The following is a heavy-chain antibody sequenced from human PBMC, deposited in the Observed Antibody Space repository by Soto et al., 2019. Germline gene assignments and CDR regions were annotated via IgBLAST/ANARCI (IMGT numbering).Heavy chain of an antibody. D-gene: IGHD2-2*01. Sequence: SVKVSFKASGGTFSSYAISWVRQAPGQGLEWMGGIIPIFGTANYAQKFQGRVTITADESTSTAYMELSSLRSEDTAVYYCASGYCSSTSCYERYYFDYWGQGTLVTVSS. V-gene: IGHV1-69*13. CDR2: IIPIFGTA. CDR3: ASGYCSSTSCYERYYFDY. J-gene: IGHJ4*02. CDR1: GGTFSSYA.